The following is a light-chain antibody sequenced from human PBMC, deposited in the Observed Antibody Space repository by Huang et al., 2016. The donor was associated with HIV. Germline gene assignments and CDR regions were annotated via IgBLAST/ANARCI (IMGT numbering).Light chain of an antibody. CDR3: MQSLEPAT. Sequence: DIVMTQTPLSLSVPPGQPASISCNSNQSLLHSDGKTYLHWFLLKPGQSPQLLISEVSDRFSGVPDRFSGTGSGTNFTLKISRVRSEDLGLYYCMQSLEPATFGQGTKLEIK. CDR1: QSLLHSDGKTY. V-gene: IGKV2D-29*02. CDR2: EVS. J-gene: IGKJ1*01.